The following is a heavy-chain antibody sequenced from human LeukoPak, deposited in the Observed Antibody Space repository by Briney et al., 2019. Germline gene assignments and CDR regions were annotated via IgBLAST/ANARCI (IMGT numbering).Heavy chain of an antibody. CDR1: GGTFSSYA. J-gene: IGHJ3*02. CDR2: IIPIFGTA. CDR3: ARLNRGYQLPTQAWGDDAFDI. D-gene: IGHD2-2*01. Sequence: ASVKVSCKASGGTFSSYAISWVRQAPGQGLEWMGGIIPIFGTANYAQKFQGRVTITADESTSTAYMELSSLRSEDTAVYYCARLNRGYQLPTQAWGDDAFDIWGQGTMVTVSS. V-gene: IGHV1-69*13.